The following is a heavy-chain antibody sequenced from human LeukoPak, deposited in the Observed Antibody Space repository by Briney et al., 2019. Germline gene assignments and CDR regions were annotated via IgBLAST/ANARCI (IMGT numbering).Heavy chain of an antibody. V-gene: IGHV3-30*18. J-gene: IGHJ4*02. D-gene: IGHD5-18*01. CDR3: ANGYSYGYIDY. CDR1: GFTFSNYW. Sequence: GGSLRLSCAASGFTFSNYWMNWVRQAPGKGLEWVAVISYDGSNKYYADSVKGRFTISRDNSKNTLYLQMNSLRAEDTAVYYCANGYSYGYIDYWGQGTLVTVSS. CDR2: ISYDGSNK.